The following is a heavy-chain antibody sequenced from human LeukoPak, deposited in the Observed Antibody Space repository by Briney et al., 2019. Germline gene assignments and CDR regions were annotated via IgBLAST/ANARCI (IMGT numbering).Heavy chain of an antibody. V-gene: IGHV3-23*01. CDR3: AKDRMKWRVAAASIEY. J-gene: IGHJ4*02. Sequence: GGPLRLSCAASGLIFSRYAMSWVPQAPGKGLEGVSALSGSGGNTYYADSVKGRFTISRDNSKSTLYPQMNSLRGDDTAVYYCAKDRMKWRVAAASIEYWGRGTLVTVST. D-gene: IGHD2-2*01. CDR1: GLIFSRYA. CDR2: LSGSGGNT.